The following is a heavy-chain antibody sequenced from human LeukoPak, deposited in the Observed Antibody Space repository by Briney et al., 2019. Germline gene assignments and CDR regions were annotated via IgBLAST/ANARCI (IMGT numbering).Heavy chain of an antibody. V-gene: IGHV1-69*02. J-gene: IGHJ4*02. D-gene: IGHD3-22*01. Sequence: SVKVSCKASGGTFSSYTISWVRQAPGQGLEWMGRIIPILGIANYAQKFQGRVTITADKSTSTAYMELSSLRSEDTAVYYCASRYYYDSSGYYYRSFDYWGQGTLATVSS. CDR2: IIPILGIA. CDR1: GGTFSSYT. CDR3: ASRYYYDSSGYYYRSFDY.